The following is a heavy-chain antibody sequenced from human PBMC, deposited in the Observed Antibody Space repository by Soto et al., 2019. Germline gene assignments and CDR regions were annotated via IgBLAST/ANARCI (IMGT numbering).Heavy chain of an antibody. D-gene: IGHD3-10*01. CDR1: GFTFSSYA. J-gene: IGHJ6*02. V-gene: IGHV3-30-3*01. CDR3: ARSSSYYYGSGSQLYYYYGMDV. CDR2: ISYDGSNK. Sequence: QVQLVESGGGVVQPGRSLRLSCAASGFTFSSYAMHWVRQAPGKGLEWVAVISYDGSNKYYADSVKGRFTISRDNSKNTLYLQMNSLRAEDTAVYYCARSSSYYYGSGSQLYYYYGMDVWGQGTTVTVSS.